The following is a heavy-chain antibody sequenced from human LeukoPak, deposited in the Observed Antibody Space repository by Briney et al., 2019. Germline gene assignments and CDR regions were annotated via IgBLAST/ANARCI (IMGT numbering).Heavy chain of an antibody. Sequence: GGSLRPSCAASGFTFSNYAMSWVRQAPGKGLEWVSAISGSGGSTYYADSVKGRFTISRDNSKNTLYLQMNSLKSEDSAVYYCSTDSAASIWGQGTLVIVSA. CDR2: ISGSGGST. J-gene: IGHJ1*01. V-gene: IGHV3-23*01. CDR1: GFTFSNYA. D-gene: IGHD3-10*01. CDR3: STDSAASI.